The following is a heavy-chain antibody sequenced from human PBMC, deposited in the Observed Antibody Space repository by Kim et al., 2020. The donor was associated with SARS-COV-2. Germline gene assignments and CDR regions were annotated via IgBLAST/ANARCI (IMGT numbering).Heavy chain of an antibody. CDR1: GFTFSTYA. J-gene: IGHJ4*01. V-gene: IGHV3-64D*09. CDR3: VKSVGDFWSAYCFDS. CDR2: ISSNGYST. Sequence: GGSLRLSCSASGFTFSTYAMHWVRQAPGKGLEYVSAISSNGYSTHYADSVKGRFTISRDNSKNTLYLQMNSLRAEDTAVYYFVKSVGDFWSAYCFDSWG. D-gene: IGHD3-3*01.